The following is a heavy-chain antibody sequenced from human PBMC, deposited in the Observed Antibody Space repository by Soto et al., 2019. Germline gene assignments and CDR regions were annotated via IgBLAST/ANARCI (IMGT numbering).Heavy chain of an antibody. CDR2: IYYSGST. J-gene: IGHJ6*02. CDR1: GGSISSGDYY. Sequence: SETLSLTCTVSGGSISSGDYYWSWIRQPPGKGLEWIGYIYYSGSTYYNPSLKSRVTISVDTSKNQFSLKLNSVTAADTAVYYCARERGGYYYDSSGPTSNYYYGMDVWGQGTTVTVSS. V-gene: IGHV4-30-4*01. CDR3: ARERGGYYYDSSGPTSNYYYGMDV. D-gene: IGHD3-22*01.